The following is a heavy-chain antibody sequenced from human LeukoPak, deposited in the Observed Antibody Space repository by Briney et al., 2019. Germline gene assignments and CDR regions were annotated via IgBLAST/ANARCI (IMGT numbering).Heavy chain of an antibody. V-gene: IGHV1-69*04. CDR1: GGTFSSYA. Sequence: SVKVSCKASGGTFSSYAISWARQARGQGLECMGRIIPILGIANYAQKFQGRVTITADKSTSTAYMELSSLRSEDTAVYYCARDLGWELLSYYFDYWGQGTLVTVSS. J-gene: IGHJ4*02. D-gene: IGHD1-26*01. CDR2: IIPILGIA. CDR3: ARDLGWELLSYYFDY.